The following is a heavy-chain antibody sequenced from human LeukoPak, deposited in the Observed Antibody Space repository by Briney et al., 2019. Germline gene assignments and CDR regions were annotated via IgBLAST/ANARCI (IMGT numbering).Heavy chain of an antibody. Sequence: GGSLRLSCAASGFTFSSYWMHWVRQAPGKGLVWVSRINSDGSSTSYADSVKGRFTISRDNAKNTLYLQMNSLRAEDTAVYYCARSFLYSSEDYWGQGTLVTVSS. J-gene: IGHJ4*02. D-gene: IGHD6-25*01. CDR2: INSDGSST. V-gene: IGHV3-74*01. CDR1: GFTFSSYW. CDR3: ARSFLYSSEDY.